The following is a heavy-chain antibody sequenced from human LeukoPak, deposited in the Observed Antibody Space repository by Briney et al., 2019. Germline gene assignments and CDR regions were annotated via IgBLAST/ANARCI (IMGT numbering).Heavy chain of an antibody. V-gene: IGHV4-39*07. CDR1: GGSISSSRYY. CDR2: ISYSGST. J-gene: IGHJ4*02. CDR3: TRDHDSHDSHY. D-gene: IGHD5-18*01. Sequence: PSETLSLTCTVSGGSISSSRYYWGWIRQPPGKGLNWIGSISYSGSTYYNPSLKSRVTISLDTSKNQFSLKLSSVTAADTAVYYCTRDHDSHDSHYWGQGTLVTVSS.